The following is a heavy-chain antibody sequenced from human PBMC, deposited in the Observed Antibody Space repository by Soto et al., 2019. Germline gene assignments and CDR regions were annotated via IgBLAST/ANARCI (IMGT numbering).Heavy chain of an antibody. J-gene: IGHJ3*02. V-gene: IGHV5-51*01. CDR3: ARQARVPSREIPPPQAVAGTTGLDGAFDI. D-gene: IGHD6-19*01. CDR2: IYPGDSDT. Sequence: GESLNISCKVSRYSFTSYWIGWVRQMPGKDLEWMGIIYPGDSDTRYSPSFQGQVTISADKSISPAYLQWSSLKASDTAIYYCARQARVPSREIPPPQAVAGTTGLDGAFDIWGQGTMVTVSS. CDR1: RYSFTSYW.